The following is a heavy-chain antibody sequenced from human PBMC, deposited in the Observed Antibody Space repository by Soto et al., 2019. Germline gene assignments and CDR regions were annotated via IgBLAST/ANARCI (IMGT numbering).Heavy chain of an antibody. CDR2: INSDGSST. CDR3: ARFLRGYSYGYNWFDP. Sequence: PGGSLRLSCAASGFTFSSYWMHWVRQAPGKGLVWVSRINSDGSSTSYADSVKGRFTTSRDNAKNTLYLQMNSLRAEDTAVYYCARFLRGYSYGYNWFDPWGQGTLVTVSS. CDR1: GFTFSSYW. D-gene: IGHD5-18*01. J-gene: IGHJ5*02. V-gene: IGHV3-74*01.